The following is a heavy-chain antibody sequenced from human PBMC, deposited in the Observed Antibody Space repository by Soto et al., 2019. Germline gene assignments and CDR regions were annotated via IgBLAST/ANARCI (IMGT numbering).Heavy chain of an antibody. D-gene: IGHD4-4*01. CDR1: GFTFSSYA. CDR3: ASPSYSNVWYFDL. CDR2: ISYDGSNK. J-gene: IGHJ2*01. V-gene: IGHV3-30-3*01. Sequence: QVQLVESGGGVVQPGRSLRLSCAASGFTFSSYAMHWVRQAPGKGLEWVAVISYDGSNKYYADSVKGRFTISRDNSKNTLYLQMNSLRAEDTAVYYCASPSYSNVWYFDLWGRGTLVTVSS.